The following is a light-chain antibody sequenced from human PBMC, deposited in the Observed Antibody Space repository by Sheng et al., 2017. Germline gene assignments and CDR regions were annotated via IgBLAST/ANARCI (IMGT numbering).Light chain of an antibody. CDR1: GSSIGAGYD. J-gene: IGLJ3*02. Sequence: QSVLTQPPSVSGAPGQRVTISCTGSGSSIGAGYDVNWYQQLPGTAPKLLIYANNNRPSGVPDRFSGSKSGTSASLGITGLRAEDEADYYCQSYDSSLSGWVFGGGTKLTVL. V-gene: IGLV1-40*01. CDR3: QSYDSSLSGWV. CDR2: ANN.